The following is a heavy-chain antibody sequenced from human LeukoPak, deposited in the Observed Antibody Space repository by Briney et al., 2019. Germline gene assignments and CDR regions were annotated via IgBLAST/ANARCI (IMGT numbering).Heavy chain of an antibody. CDR2: IDTAGGT. J-gene: IGHJ3*02. D-gene: IGHD3-10*01. CDR3: ARRRYGLGSYSDAFDI. CDR1: GFTFISYD. V-gene: IGHV3-13*04. Sequence: GSLRLSYAASGFTFISYDMHWVSQPTGKGLEWVSGIDTAGGTYYAGSVKGRFTISRENAKNSLSLQMNCLRAGDTAVYYCARRRYGLGSYSDAFDIWGRGIMATVSS.